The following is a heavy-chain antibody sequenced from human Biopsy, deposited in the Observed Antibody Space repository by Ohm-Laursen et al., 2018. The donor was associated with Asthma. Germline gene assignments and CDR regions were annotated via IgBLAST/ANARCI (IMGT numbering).Heavy chain of an antibody. CDR3: ARDRYGDYVGWFDP. D-gene: IGHD4-17*01. J-gene: IGHJ5*02. CDR1: GFTFSDYY. Sequence: SLRLSCAASGFTFSDYYMSWIRQAPGKGLEWVSSISSSSSYIYYADSVKGRFTISRDNAKNSLYLQMNSLRAGDTAVYYCARDRYGDYVGWFDPWGQGTLVTVSS. V-gene: IGHV3-11*06. CDR2: ISSSSSYI.